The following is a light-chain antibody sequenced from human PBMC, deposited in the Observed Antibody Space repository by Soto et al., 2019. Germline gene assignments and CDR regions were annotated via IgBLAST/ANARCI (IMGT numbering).Light chain of an antibody. V-gene: IGKV4-1*01. J-gene: IGKJ4*01. Sequence: DIVLTQSPDSLAVPLGERATIDCKSSQSVLYSNKKNYLALYQQKPGQPPKLLISWASTRESGVPDRFSGSGSGTDFTLTISSLQAEDVAVYYCQQYYATPLTFGGGTKVEIK. CDR1: QSVLYSNKKNY. CDR2: WAS. CDR3: QQYYATPLT.